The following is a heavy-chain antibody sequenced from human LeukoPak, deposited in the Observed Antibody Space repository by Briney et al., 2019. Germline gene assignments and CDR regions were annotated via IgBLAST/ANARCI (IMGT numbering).Heavy chain of an antibody. CDR2: ISAYNGHT. D-gene: IGHD3-22*01. CDR1: GYTFTTYG. V-gene: IGHV1-18*01. J-gene: IGHJ3*02. Sequence: ASVKVSXKASGYTFTTYGVSWVRQAPGQGLEWMGLISAYNGHTSYAQKLQGRVTMTTDTSTSTAYMELRSLRSDDTAVYYCARNPDPLYYYDSSEDAFDIWGQGAMVTVSS. CDR3: ARNPDPLYYYDSSEDAFDI.